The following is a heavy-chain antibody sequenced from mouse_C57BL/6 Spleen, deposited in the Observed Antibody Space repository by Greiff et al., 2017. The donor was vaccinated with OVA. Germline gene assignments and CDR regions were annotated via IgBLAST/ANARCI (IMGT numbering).Heavy chain of an antibody. Sequence: EVQLQESGPGLVKPSQSLSLTCSVTGYSITSGYYWHWIRQFPGNKLEWMGYISYDGSNNYNPSLKNRISITRDTSKNQFFLKLNSVTTEDTATYYCASVYYGSSYDAMDYWGQGTSVTVSS. CDR2: ISYDGSN. CDR3: ASVYYGSSYDAMDY. D-gene: IGHD1-1*01. CDR1: GYSITSGYY. J-gene: IGHJ4*01. V-gene: IGHV3-6*01.